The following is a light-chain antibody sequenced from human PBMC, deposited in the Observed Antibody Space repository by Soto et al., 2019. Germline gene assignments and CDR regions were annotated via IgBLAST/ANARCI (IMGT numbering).Light chain of an antibody. CDR3: CSYTGSRGVV. CDR2: EGS. V-gene: IGLV2-23*01. J-gene: IGLJ2*01. Sequence: QSVLTQPASVSGSPGQSITISCTGTSTDVGSYNLVSWYQQHPGKAPKLMIYEGSKRPSGVSNRFSGSKSGNTASLTIAGLPDEDEDDYYCCSYTGSRGVVFGGGTKLTVL. CDR1: STDVGSYNL.